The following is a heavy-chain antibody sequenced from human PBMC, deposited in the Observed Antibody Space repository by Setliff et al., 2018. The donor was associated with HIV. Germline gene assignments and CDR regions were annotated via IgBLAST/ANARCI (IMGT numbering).Heavy chain of an antibody. CDR1: GDSIGYYY. CDR2: THASGTT. V-gene: IGHV4-4*07. J-gene: IGHJ4*02. D-gene: IGHD2-21*02. CDR3: ARQTATGTSATFDS. Sequence: SETLSLTCTVSGDSIGYYYWSWIRQPAGEGLEWIGRTHASGTTQCEPSLKNRCSMSIDTSKNQFSLKLSSVTAADTAVYYCARQTATGTSATFDSWGQGSLVTVSS.